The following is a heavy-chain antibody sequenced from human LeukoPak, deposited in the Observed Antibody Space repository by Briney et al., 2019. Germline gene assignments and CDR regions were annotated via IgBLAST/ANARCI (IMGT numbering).Heavy chain of an antibody. V-gene: IGHV4-34*01. J-gene: IGHJ5*02. CDR1: GGSFSGYY. CDR3: ARDHNWNWFDP. Sequence: SETLSLTCAVYGGSFSGYYWSWIRQPPGKGLEWIGEINHSGSTYYNPSLKSRVTISVDTSKNQFSLKLSSVTAADTAVYYCARDHNWNWFDPWGQGTLVTVSS. CDR2: INHSGST. D-gene: IGHD1-20*01.